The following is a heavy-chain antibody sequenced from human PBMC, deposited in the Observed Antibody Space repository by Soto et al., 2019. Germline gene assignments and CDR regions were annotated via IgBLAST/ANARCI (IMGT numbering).Heavy chain of an antibody. V-gene: IGHV3-30*04. J-gene: IGHJ4*02. Sequence: QSGGSLRLSCAVSGFTFTTYAIHWVRQAPGKGLEWVAVISNDGRGKYYADSVKGRFTISRDNSKNTLYLQMNSLRSDDTAVYYCARDQCFGGGRSCYYFDFWGQGTLVTVSS. CDR1: GFTFTTYA. CDR3: ARDQCFGGGRSCYYFDF. D-gene: IGHD2-15*01. CDR2: ISNDGRGK.